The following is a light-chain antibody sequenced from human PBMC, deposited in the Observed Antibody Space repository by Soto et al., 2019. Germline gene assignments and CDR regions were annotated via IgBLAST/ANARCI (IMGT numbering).Light chain of an antibody. CDR2: GAS. CDR3: QQYNNWPPWT. V-gene: IGKV3-15*01. Sequence: EIVLTQSPATLSLSPGERATLSCRASQSVSSNLAWYQQKPGQAPRLLIYGASTRATGIPARFSGSGSGTEFTLTISSPQSEDFAAYYCQQYNNWPPWTFGQGTKVDIK. J-gene: IGKJ1*01. CDR1: QSVSSN.